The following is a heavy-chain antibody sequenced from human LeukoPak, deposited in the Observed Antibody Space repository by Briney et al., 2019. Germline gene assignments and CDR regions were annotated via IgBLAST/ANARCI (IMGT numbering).Heavy chain of an antibody. D-gene: IGHD2-15*01. CDR3: AGEYCSGGTCRQGFDY. V-gene: IGHV1-2*02. Sequence: VSVKVSCKASGYTFTGYYMHWVGQAPGQGREYMGWMNPNSGDTNHAQNFQGRVTLTRDTSISTAYMELSSMRSDDSALYYSAGEYCSGGTCRQGFDYWGQGTLVTVSS. CDR1: GYTFTGYY. J-gene: IGHJ4*02. CDR2: MNPNSGDT.